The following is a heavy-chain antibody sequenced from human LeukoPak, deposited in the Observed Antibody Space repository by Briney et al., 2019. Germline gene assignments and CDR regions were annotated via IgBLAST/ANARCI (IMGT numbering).Heavy chain of an antibody. Sequence: GGSLRLSCAASGFTFSSYSMNWVRQAPGKGLEWVSYISSSSSTIYYADSVKGRFTISRDKAKNSLYLQMNSLRAEDTAVYYCAREYCSSTSCLYDHWGQGTLVTVSS. J-gene: IGHJ4*02. V-gene: IGHV3-48*01. CDR2: ISSSSSTI. CDR3: AREYCSSTSCLYDH. D-gene: IGHD2-2*01. CDR1: GFTFSSYS.